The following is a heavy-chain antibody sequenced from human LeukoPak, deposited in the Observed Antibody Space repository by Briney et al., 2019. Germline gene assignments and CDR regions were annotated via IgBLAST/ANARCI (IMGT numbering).Heavy chain of an antibody. CDR3: ARVRGGSGRSYAADAFDI. V-gene: IGHV3-7*01. CDR1: GFTFSSYW. CDR2: IKQDGSEK. J-gene: IGHJ3*02. D-gene: IGHD1-26*01. Sequence: PGGSLRLSCAASGFTFSSYWMSWVRQAPGKGLEWVANIKQDGSEKYYVDSVKGRFTISRDNAKSTLYLQMNSLRADDTAVFYCARVRGGSGRSYAADAFDIWGQGTMVTVSS.